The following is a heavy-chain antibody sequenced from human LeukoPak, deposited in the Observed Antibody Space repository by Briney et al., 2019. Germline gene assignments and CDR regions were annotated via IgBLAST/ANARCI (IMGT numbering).Heavy chain of an antibody. D-gene: IGHD3-10*01. CDR3: AVMVRGVIIDDNWFDP. CDR2: IISVSSTI. V-gene: IGHV3-48*01. CDR1: GFIFSSYS. J-gene: IGHJ5*02. Sequence: GGSLRLSCAASGFIFSSYSMNWVRQAPGKGREWISFIISVSSTIFYADSVKGRFNISRDNVKNSLYLQMNSLRAEDTAVYYCAVMVRGVIIDDNWFDPWGQGTLVTVSS.